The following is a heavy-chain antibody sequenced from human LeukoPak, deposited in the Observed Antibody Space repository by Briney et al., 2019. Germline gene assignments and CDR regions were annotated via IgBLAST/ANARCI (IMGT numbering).Heavy chain of an antibody. Sequence: GGSLRLSCAASGFTFDDYTMHWVRQAPGKGLECVALITWDGGSTYYADSVKGRFTISRDNSKNSLYLQMNSLRTEDTALYYCAKAYGSGNYRYYFDYWGQGTLVTVSS. J-gene: IGHJ4*02. V-gene: IGHV3-43*01. CDR1: GFTFDDYT. CDR3: AKAYGSGNYRYYFDY. D-gene: IGHD3-10*01. CDR2: ITWDGGST.